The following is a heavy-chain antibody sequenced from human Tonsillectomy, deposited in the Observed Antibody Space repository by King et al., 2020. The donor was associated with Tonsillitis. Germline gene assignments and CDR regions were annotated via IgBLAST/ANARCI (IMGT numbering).Heavy chain of an antibody. Sequence: MQLQESGPGLVKPSETLSLTCTVSGGSISSSSYYWGWIRQPPGKGLEWIGSIYYSGSTSYNPSLKSRVTISVDTSKNQFSLNLSSVTAADTAVYYCAGGTFIAAADSFDYWGQGTLVTVSS. CDR3: AGGTFIAAADSFDY. V-gene: IGHV4-39*01. D-gene: IGHD6-13*01. CDR1: GGSISSSSYY. CDR2: IYYSGST. J-gene: IGHJ4*02.